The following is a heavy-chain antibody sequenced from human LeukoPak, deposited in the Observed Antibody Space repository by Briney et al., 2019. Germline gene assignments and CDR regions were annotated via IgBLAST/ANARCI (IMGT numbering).Heavy chain of an antibody. CDR1: GGSIRSYY. V-gene: IGHV4-59*12. CDR3: ARDRLSLAAAGNWGLDWFDP. J-gene: IGHJ5*02. D-gene: IGHD6-13*01. Sequence: KASETLSLTCTVSGGSIRSYYWSWVRQPPGKGLEWIGYIYYSGSTNYNPSLKSRVTMSVDTSKNQFSLKLSSVTAADTAVYYCARDRLSLAAAGNWGLDWFDPWGQGTLVTVSS. CDR2: IYYSGST.